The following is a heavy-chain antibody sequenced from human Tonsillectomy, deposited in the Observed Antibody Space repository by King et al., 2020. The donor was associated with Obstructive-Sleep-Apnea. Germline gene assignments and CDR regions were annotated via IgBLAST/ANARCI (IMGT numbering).Heavy chain of an antibody. J-gene: IGHJ4*02. Sequence: QLVHSGAEVKKPGASVKVSCKAYGYTFTGYYIHWVRQAPGQGLECMGWISPNSGATKYAQKFQDRVTMTRDTSLSAAYMDLSRLRSDDTAIYYCARDMSAYDSTSPAYWGQGTVVTVST. CDR1: GYTFTGYY. V-gene: IGHV1-2*02. CDR3: ARDMSAYDSTSPAY. D-gene: IGHD3-10*01. CDR2: ISPNSGAT.